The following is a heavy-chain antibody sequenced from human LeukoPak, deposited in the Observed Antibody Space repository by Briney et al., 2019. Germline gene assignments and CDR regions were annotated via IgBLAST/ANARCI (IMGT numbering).Heavy chain of an antibody. CDR1: GGSISSYY. CDR2: IYYSGST. CDR3: ARSFWSYYYMDV. V-gene: IGHV4-59*01. Sequence: SETLSLTCTVSGGSISSYYWSWIRQPPGKGLEWIGYIYYSGSTNYNPSLKSRVTISVDTSKNQFSLKLSSVTAADTAVYYCARSFWSYYYMDVWGKGTTVTVPS. J-gene: IGHJ6*03. D-gene: IGHD2-8*02.